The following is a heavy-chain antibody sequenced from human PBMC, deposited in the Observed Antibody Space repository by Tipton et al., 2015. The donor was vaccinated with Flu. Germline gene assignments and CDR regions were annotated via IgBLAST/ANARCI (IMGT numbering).Heavy chain of an antibody. CDR3: ARGHTAMVGSLYYYGMDV. V-gene: IGHV4-34*01. J-gene: IGHJ6*02. CDR2: INHSGST. CDR1: GGSFSGYY. Sequence: GLVKPSETLSLTCTVYGGSFSGYYWSWIRQPPGKGLEWIGEINHSGSTNYNPSLKSRVTISVDTSKNQFSLKRSSVTAADTAVYYCARGHTAMVGSLYYYGMDVGGQGTTVTVSS. D-gene: IGHD5-18*01.